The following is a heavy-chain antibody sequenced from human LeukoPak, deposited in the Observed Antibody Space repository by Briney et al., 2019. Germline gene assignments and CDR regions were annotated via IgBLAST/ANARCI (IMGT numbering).Heavy chain of an antibody. D-gene: IGHD2-8*01. CDR3: ARGYCTNGVCYTGSSWGIDY. CDR2: IYYSGST. J-gene: IGHJ4*02. Sequence: SETLSLTCTVSGGSISSSSYYWGWIRQPPGKGLEWIGSIYYSGSTYYNPSLKSRVTISVDTFKNQFSLKLSSVTAADTAVYYCARGYCTNGVCYTGSSWGIDYWGQGTLVTVSS. CDR1: GGSISSSSYY. V-gene: IGHV4-39*07.